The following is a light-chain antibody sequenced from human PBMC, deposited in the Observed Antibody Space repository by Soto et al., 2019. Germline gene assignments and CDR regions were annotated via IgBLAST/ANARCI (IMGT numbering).Light chain of an antibody. J-gene: IGLJ3*02. CDR3: AAWDDSLSGRGV. Sequence: QSVLTQPPSASGTPGQRVTISCSGSSSNIGSNYVYWYQQLPGTAPKLLIYRNNQRPSGVPDRFSGSKSGTPASLAISGLLSEDEADYYCAAWDDSLSGRGVFGGGTKLTVL. CDR2: RNN. CDR1: SSNIGSNY. V-gene: IGLV1-47*01.